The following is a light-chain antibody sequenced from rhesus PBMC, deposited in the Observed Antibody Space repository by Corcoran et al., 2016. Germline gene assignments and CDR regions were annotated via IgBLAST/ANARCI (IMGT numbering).Light chain of an antibody. CDR3: LQSSNGPFT. Sequence: EIVMTQSPATLALSPGERATLPCRASQSVSSYVAWYQQKPGQAPRLLIYGASSRATGIPERLSGSGSGTEVTLTISSLEPEVVGVYFCLQSSNGPFTFGPGTKLDIK. J-gene: IGKJ3*01. CDR1: QSVSSY. CDR2: GAS. V-gene: IGKV3-24*04.